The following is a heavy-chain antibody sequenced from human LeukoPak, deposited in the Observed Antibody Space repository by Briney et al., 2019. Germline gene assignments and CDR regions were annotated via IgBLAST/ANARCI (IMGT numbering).Heavy chain of an antibody. D-gene: IGHD4-23*01. V-gene: IGHV4-31*03. CDR2: IYYSGST. J-gene: IGHJ4*02. CDR1: GGSISSGGYY. CDR3: ARASYGGNSKIVDY. Sequence: SETLSLTCTVSGGSISSGGYYWSWIRQHPGKGLEWIGYIYYSGSTYYNPSLKSRVTISVDTSKNQFSLKLSSVTAADTAVYYCARASYGGNSKIVDYWVQGTLVTVSS.